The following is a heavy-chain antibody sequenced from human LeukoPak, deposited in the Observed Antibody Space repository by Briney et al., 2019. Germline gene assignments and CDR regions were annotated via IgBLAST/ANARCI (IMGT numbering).Heavy chain of an antibody. D-gene: IGHD6-19*01. CDR3: ARAVYSSGWYRGHWFDP. CDR1: GFTFTNYA. CDR2: IRANTGDT. V-gene: IGHV3-23*01. Sequence: GGSLRLSCAASGFTFTNYAMNWVRQAPGKGLEWVSGIRANTGDTYYADSVKGRFTISRDNSKNTLYLQMNSLRAEDTAVYYCARAVYSSGWYRGHWFDPWGQGTLVTVSS. J-gene: IGHJ5*02.